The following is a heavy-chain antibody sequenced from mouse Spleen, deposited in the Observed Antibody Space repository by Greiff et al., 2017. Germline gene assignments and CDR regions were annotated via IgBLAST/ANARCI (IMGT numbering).Heavy chain of an antibody. V-gene: IGHV3-8*02. CDR3: ARYQYDNDDYYAMDY. Sequence: VQLQQSGPSLVKPSQSLSLTCSVTGDSITSGYWHWIRKFPGNKLEYMGYISYSGSTYYNPSLKSRISTTRDTSKNQYYLQLNSVTTEDTATYYCARYQYDNDDYYAMDYWGQGTSVTVSS. J-gene: IGHJ4*01. CDR2: ISYSGST. CDR1: GDSITSGY. D-gene: IGHD2-4*01.